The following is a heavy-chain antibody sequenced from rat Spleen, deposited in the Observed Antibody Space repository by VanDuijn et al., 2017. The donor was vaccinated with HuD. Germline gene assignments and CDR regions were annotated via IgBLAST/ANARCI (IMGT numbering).Heavy chain of an antibody. CDR3: TRGPPFDY. CDR2: ITNTGGST. CDR1: GFTFNNYW. Sequence: EVQVVESGGGLVQTGRSLKISCVASGFTFNNYWMTWIRQAPGKGPEWVASITNTGGSTSYPDSVKGRFTISRDNAKSNLYLQMDSLRSEDTATYYCTRGPPFDYWGQGVMVTVSS. J-gene: IGHJ2*01. D-gene: IGHD3-1*01. V-gene: IGHV5-31*01.